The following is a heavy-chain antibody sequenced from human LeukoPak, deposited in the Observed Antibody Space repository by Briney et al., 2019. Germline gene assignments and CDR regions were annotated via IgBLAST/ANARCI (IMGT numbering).Heavy chain of an antibody. CDR1: GFTVSSNY. D-gene: IGHD7-27*01. CDR3: ARDDLGIDY. J-gene: IGHJ4*02. V-gene: IGHV3-53*01. Sequence: GGSLRLSCAASGFTVSSNYMSWVRQAPGKGLEWVSVIYSGGHTYYTDSVKGRFTISRDNSKNTLYLQMNNLRAKDTAVYYCARDDLGIDYWGQGTLVTVSS. CDR2: IYSGGHT.